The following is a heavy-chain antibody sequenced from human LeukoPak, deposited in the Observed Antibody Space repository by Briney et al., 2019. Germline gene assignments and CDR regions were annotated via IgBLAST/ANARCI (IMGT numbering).Heavy chain of an antibody. J-gene: IGHJ3*02. CDR3: ARDRDYYGSGSYPIAFDI. D-gene: IGHD3-10*01. CDR1: GYTLTELS. V-gene: IGHV1-24*01. Sequence: ASVKVSCKVSGYTLTELSMHWVRQAPGKGLEWMGGFDPEDGETIYAQKFQGRVTMTEDTSTDTAYMELSSLRSEDTAVYYCARDRDYYGSGSYPIAFDIWGQGTMVTVSS. CDR2: FDPEDGET.